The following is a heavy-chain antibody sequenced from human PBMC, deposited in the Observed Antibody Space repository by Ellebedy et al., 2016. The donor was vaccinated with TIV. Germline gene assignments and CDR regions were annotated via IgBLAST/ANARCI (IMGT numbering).Heavy chain of an antibody. CDR2: ISSSSSTI. Sequence: GESLKISCAASGFTFSSYSMNWDRQAPGKGLEWVSYISSSSSTIYYADSVKGRFTISRDNAKNSLYLQMNSLRAEDTAVYYCARPSFDYWGQGTLVTVSS. J-gene: IGHJ4*02. CDR3: ARPSFDY. V-gene: IGHV3-48*04. CDR1: GFTFSSYS.